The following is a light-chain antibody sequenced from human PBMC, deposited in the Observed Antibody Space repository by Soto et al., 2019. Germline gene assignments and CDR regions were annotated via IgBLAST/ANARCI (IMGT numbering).Light chain of an antibody. CDR3: SSYAASNNLGV. CDR2: EVS. J-gene: IGLJ2*01. Sequence: QSVLTQPPSASGSPGQSVTISCIGTSSDVGGYSYVSWYQQHPGKAPKLMIYEVSKRPSGVPDRFSGSKSGNTASLTVSGLPAEDEADYYCSSYAASNNLGVFGGGTKLTVL. CDR1: SSDVGGYSY. V-gene: IGLV2-8*01.